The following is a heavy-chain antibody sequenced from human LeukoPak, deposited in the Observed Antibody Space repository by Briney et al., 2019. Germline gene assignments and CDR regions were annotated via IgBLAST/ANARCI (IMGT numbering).Heavy chain of an antibody. CDR3: ARDYGSGWYVDY. CDR1: GFTFRDYY. D-gene: IGHD6-19*01. V-gene: IGHV3-11*04. CDR2: ISSSGSTI. Sequence: GGSLRLSCAASGFTFRDYYMSWIRQAPGKGLEWVSYISSSGSTIYYTDSVKGRFTISRDNAKNSLYVQMNSLTAEDTAVYYCARDYGSGWYVDYWGQGTLVTVSS. J-gene: IGHJ4*02.